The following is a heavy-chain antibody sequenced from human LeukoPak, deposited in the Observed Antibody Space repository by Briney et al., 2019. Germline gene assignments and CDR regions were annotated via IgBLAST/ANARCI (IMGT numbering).Heavy chain of an antibody. CDR2: IIPIFGTA. Sequence: ASVKVSCKDSGGTFSSYAISWVRQAPGQGLEWMGGIIPIFGTANYAQKFQGRVTITADESTSIAYMELSSLRSEDTAVYYCAREPYYYDSYFDYLGQGTLVTVSS. D-gene: IGHD3-22*01. V-gene: IGHV1-69*13. J-gene: IGHJ4*02. CDR3: AREPYYYDSYFDY. CDR1: GGTFSSYA.